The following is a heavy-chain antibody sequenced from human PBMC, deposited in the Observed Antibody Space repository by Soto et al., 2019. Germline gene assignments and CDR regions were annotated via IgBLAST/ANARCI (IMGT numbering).Heavy chain of an antibody. D-gene: IGHD6-19*01. CDR3: ARSPPKAVAGDWFDP. CDR1: GYTYTSYA. CDR2: INAGNGNT. V-gene: IGHV1-3*01. J-gene: IGHJ5*02. Sequence: ASVKVSCKASGYTYTSYAMHWVRQAPGQRLEWMGWINAGNGNTKYSQKFQGRVTITRDTSASTAYMELSSLRSEDTAVYYCARSPPKAVAGDWFDPWGQGALVTVSS.